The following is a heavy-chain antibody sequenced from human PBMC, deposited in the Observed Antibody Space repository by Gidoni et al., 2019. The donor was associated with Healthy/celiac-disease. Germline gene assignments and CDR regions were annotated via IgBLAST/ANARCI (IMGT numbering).Heavy chain of an antibody. J-gene: IGHJ4*02. V-gene: IGHV4-61*02. CDR2: IYTSGST. Sequence: QLQLQESGPGLVQPSQTLSLTCTVSGGSISSGSYYWSWIRQPAGKGLEWIGRIYTSGSTNYNPSLKSRVTISVDTSKNQFSLKLSSVTAADTAVYDCARAGVTGTTGGDYWGQGTLVTVSS. CDR1: GGSISSGSYY. CDR3: ARAGVTGTTGGDY. D-gene: IGHD1-20*01.